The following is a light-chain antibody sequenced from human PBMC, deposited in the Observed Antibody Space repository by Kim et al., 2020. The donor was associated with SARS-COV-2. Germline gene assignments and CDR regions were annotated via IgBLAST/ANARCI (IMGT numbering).Light chain of an antibody. CDR3: SSYTSSSTFV. V-gene: IGLV2-14*01. Sequence: QSALTQPASVSGSPGQSITISCTGTSSDVGGYNYVSWYQQHPGKAPKLMIYDVSTRPSGVSNRFSGSKSVTTASLTISGLQAEDEADYYCSSYTSSSTFVFGTGTKVTVL. CDR1: SSDVGGYNY. CDR2: DVS. J-gene: IGLJ1*01.